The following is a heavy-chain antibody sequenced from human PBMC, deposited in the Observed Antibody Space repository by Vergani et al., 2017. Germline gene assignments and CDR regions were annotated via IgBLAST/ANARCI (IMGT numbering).Heavy chain of an antibody. CDR2: IYYSGST. D-gene: IGHD3-3*01. Sequence: QVQLQESGPGLVKPSETLSLTCTVSGGSISSYYWSWIRQPPGKGLEWIGYIYYSGSTNYNPSLKSRVTISVDTSKNQFSLKLSSVTAADTAVYYCARYDFWSGYYFWGQGTLVTVSS. CDR3: ARYDFWSGYYF. CDR1: GGSISSYY. J-gene: IGHJ4*02. V-gene: IGHV4-59*01.